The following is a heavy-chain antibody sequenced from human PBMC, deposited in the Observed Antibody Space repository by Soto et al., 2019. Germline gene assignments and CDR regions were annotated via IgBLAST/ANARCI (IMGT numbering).Heavy chain of an antibody. CDR1: GGTFNSYA. D-gene: IGHD3-22*01. CDR3: TRCGIRYHSIGYYLGIDGMDD. Sequence: QVQLVQSGAEVKKPESSVRVSCKASGGTFNSYAITWVRQAPGQGLEWMGGTIPMFGTTNYAEKFQGRVTISADESTKTADMEVSSLRSEDTAVDYCTRCGIRYHSIGYYLGIDGMDDWGRGTTIVVFS. J-gene: IGHJ6*01. CDR2: TIPMFGTT. V-gene: IGHV1-69*12.